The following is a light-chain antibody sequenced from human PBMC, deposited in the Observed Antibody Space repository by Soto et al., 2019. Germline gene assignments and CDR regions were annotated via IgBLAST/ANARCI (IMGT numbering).Light chain of an antibody. V-gene: IGLV2-14*01. CDR3: NSYTSSSTLV. J-gene: IGLJ1*01. Sequence: QSALTQPASVSGSPGQSITISCTGTSSDVGGYNYVSWYQQHPGKAPKLMIYEVSYRPLGVSNRFSGSKSGNTASLTISGLQAKDEADYYCNSYTSSSTLVFGTGTKVTVL. CDR1: SSDVGGYNY. CDR2: EVS.